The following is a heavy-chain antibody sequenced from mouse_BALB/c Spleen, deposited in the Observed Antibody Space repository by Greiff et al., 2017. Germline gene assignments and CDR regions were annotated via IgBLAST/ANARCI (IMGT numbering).Heavy chain of an antibody. CDR1: GFTFSSYG. J-gene: IGHJ2*01. D-gene: IGHD1-1*01. V-gene: IGHV5-6-3*01. CDR3: ASGITTFDY. CDR2: INSNGGST. Sequence: EVQVVESGGGLVQPGGSRKLSCAASGFTFSSYGMSWVRQTPDKRLELVATINSNGGSTYYPDSVKGRFTISRDNAKNTLYLQMSSLKSEDTAMYYCASGITTFDYWGQGTTLTVSS.